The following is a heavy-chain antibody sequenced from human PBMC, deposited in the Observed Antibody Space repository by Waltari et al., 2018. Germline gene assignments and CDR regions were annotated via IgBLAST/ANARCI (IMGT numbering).Heavy chain of an antibody. CDR1: GGTFSSYA. CDR3: ARGGGGGTTAWFDH. J-gene: IGHJ5*02. V-gene: IGHV1-69*04. CDR2: LIPLLGIA. D-gene: IGHD1-7*01. Sequence: QVQLVQSGAEVKKPGSSVKISCKASGGTFSSYAISRVRQAPGQGLEWVGGLIPLLGIANYAQKFQGRVTITADESTSTAYMERSSLRSEDTAVYYCARGGGGGTTAWFDHWGQGTLVTVSS.